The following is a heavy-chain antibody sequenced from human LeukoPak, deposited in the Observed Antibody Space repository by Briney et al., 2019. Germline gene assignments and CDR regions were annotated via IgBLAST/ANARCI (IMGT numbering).Heavy chain of an antibody. CDR3: ARDRAVRWTGSLNI. Sequence: PGGSLRLSCAASGFTFSSYWMSWVRQAPGKGLEYVANIKQDGSEKYYVDSVKGRLTISRDNAKNSLYLQINSLRAEDTAVYYCARDRAVRWTGSLNIWGQGTMVTVSS. D-gene: IGHD3/OR15-3a*01. CDR1: GFTFSSYW. J-gene: IGHJ3*02. CDR2: IKQDGSEK. V-gene: IGHV3-7*01.